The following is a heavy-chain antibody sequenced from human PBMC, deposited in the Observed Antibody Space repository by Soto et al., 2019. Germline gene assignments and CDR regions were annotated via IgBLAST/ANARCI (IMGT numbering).Heavy chain of an antibody. Sequence: QVQLQESGPGLVKPSQTLSLTCTVSGDSIGTGGYYWDWIRQHPGEGPEWIGYIHYSGNTYYNPSLKSRLTISLDTSKNQFSLHLSSVTAADTAVYYCATNHDDISGRTPLLFDSWGQGTLVTVSS. CDR2: IHYSGNT. CDR3: ATNHDDISGRTPLLFDS. CDR1: GDSIGTGGYY. D-gene: IGHD3-22*01. J-gene: IGHJ4*02. V-gene: IGHV4-31*03.